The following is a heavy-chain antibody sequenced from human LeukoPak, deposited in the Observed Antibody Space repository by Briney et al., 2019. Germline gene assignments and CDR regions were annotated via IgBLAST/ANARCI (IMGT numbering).Heavy chain of an antibody. CDR2: ISYDGSNK. CDR1: AFTFSSYG. Sequence: PGRSLRLSCAASAFTFSSYGMHWVRQAPGKGLEWVAVISYDGSNKYYADSVKGRFTTSRDNSKNTLYLQMNSLRAEDTAVYYCAKQDGYYDSSGYYYYFDYWGQGTLVTVSS. D-gene: IGHD3-22*01. J-gene: IGHJ4*02. CDR3: AKQDGYYDSSGYYYYFDY. V-gene: IGHV3-30*18.